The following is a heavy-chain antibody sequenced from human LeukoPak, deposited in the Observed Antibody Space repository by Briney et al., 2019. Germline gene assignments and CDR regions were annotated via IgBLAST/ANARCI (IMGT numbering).Heavy chain of an antibody. D-gene: IGHD5-12*01. Sequence: SETLSLTCAVYGGSFSGYYWSWIRQPPGKGLEWIGEINHSGSTNYNPSLKSRVTISVDTSKNQFSLKLSSVTAADTAVYYCARGRIVATKARVGNWFDPWGQGTLVTVSS. CDR2: INHSGST. V-gene: IGHV4-34*01. J-gene: IGHJ5*02. CDR1: GGSFSGYY. CDR3: ARGRIVATKARVGNWFDP.